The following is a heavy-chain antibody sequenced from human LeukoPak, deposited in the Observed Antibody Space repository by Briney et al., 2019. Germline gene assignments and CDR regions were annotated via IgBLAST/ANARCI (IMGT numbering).Heavy chain of an antibody. Sequence: PSETLSLTCTVSGGSISSYYWSWIRQPVGKGLEWIGRIYTSGSTNYNPSLKSRVTMSVDTSKNQFSLKLSSVTAADTAVYYCARESVAATGVNFDYWGQGTLVTVSS. J-gene: IGHJ4*02. V-gene: IGHV4-4*07. D-gene: IGHD5-12*01. CDR1: GGSISSYY. CDR2: IYTSGST. CDR3: ARESVAATGVNFDY.